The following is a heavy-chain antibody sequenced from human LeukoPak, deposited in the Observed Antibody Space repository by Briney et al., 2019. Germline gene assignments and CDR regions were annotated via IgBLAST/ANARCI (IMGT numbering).Heavy chain of an antibody. V-gene: IGHV3-74*01. CDR1: GFTFRSFW. CDR2: INRDGNTT. Sequence: GGSLRLSCAASGFTFRSFWMHWVRQAPGEGLVWVSRINRDGNTTNYADSVKGRFTISRDNAKNTLYLQMNSLRVEDTAVYYCASENTYRYDAFDIWGLGTMVTVSS. CDR3: ASENTYRYDAFDI. J-gene: IGHJ3*02. D-gene: IGHD1/OR15-1a*01.